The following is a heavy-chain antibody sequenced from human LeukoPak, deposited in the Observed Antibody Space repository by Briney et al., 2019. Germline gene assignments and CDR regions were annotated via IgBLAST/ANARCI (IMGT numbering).Heavy chain of an antibody. CDR3: ARGPLGYYYYMDV. V-gene: IGHV1-2*02. CDR2: INPNSGGT. D-gene: IGHD7-27*01. Sequence: ASVKVSCKASGYTFTSYDINWVRQATGQGLEWMGWINPNSGGTNYAQKFQGRVTMTRDTSISTAYMELSRLRSDDTAVYYCARGPLGYYYYMDVWGKGTTVTVSS. J-gene: IGHJ6*03. CDR1: GYTFTSYD.